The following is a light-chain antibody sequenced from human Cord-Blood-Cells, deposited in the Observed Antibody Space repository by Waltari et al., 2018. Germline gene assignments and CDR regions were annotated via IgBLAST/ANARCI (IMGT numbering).Light chain of an antibody. CDR2: DAS. V-gene: IGKV3-11*01. Sequence: EIVLTQSLATLPLSPGERATLSCRASQSVSSYLAWYQQKPGQAPRLLIYDASNRATGIPARFSGSGSGTDFALNISSLEPEDFAVYYCQQRSNWPRLTFGGGTKVEIK. CDR3: QQRSNWPRLT. J-gene: IGKJ4*01. CDR1: QSVSSY.